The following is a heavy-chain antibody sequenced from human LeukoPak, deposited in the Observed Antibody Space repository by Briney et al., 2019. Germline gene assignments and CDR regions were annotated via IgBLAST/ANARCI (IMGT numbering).Heavy chain of an antibody. Sequence: SETLSLTCTVSGGSMNNYYWNWIRQSAGKGLEWIGYIYTRGTTNYNPSLKSRLTMSVDTSRTQFSLKLSSVPAADTAVYYCARADRGYCSGASCYGFDPWGQGTLVTVSS. CDR3: ARADRGYCSGASCYGFDP. CDR1: GGSMNNYY. D-gene: IGHD2-15*01. J-gene: IGHJ5*02. CDR2: IYTRGTT. V-gene: IGHV4-4*07.